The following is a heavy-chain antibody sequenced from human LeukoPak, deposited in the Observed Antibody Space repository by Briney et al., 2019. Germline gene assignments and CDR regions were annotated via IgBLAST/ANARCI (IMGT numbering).Heavy chain of an antibody. Sequence: SETLSLTCTVSGGSITSDYYYWNWIRQPAGKGLEWIGRIYTSGSTNYNPSLKSRVTMSVDTSKNQFSLKLSSVTAADTAVYYCARDGPTATRAFDIWGQGTMVTVSS. CDR2: IYTSGST. V-gene: IGHV4-61*02. J-gene: IGHJ3*02. CDR1: GGSITSDYYY. D-gene: IGHD3/OR15-3a*01. CDR3: ARDGPTATRAFDI.